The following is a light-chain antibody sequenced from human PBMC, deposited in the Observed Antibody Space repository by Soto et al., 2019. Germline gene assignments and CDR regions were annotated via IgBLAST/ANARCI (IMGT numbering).Light chain of an antibody. J-gene: IGLJ2*01. CDR1: NIGSKS. V-gene: IGLV3-21*02. CDR3: QVWDSSSDHVV. Sequence: SYELTQPPSVSVAPGQTARITCGGNNIGSKSVHWYQQKTGQAPVLVVYDDSDRPSGIPERFSGSNSGNTATLTISRVGAGDEADYYCQVWDSSSDHVVFGGGTKLTVL. CDR2: DDS.